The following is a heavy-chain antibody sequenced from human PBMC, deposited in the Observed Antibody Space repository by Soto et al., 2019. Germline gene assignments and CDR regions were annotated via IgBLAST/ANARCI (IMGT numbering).Heavy chain of an antibody. CDR2: SRSKANNYAT. CDR1: GFTFSGSS. V-gene: IGHV3-73*02. CDR3: ASLIYDSSNFYDNDY. J-gene: IGHJ4*02. Sequence: EVQLVESGGGLVQPGGSLRLSCAASGFTFSGSSMHWVRQASGKGLEWVARSRSKANNYATTYAASVKGRFTISRDESKSTTYLQMNSLKTEDTAIYYCASLIYDSSNFYDNDYWGQGTLVTVYS. D-gene: IGHD3-22*01.